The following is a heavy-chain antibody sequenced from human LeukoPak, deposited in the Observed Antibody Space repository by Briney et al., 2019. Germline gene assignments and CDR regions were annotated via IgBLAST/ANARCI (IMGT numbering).Heavy chain of an antibody. Sequence: SETLSLTCTVSGGSISSYYWCWIRQPAGKGLEWIGRIYTSGSTNYNPSLKSRVTMSVDTSKNQFSLKLSSVTAADTAVYYCARDIYPYYYGSGIYPNLNYYYGMDVWGQGTTVTVSS. V-gene: IGHV4-4*07. D-gene: IGHD3-10*01. CDR3: ARDIYPYYYGSGIYPNLNYYYGMDV. J-gene: IGHJ6*02. CDR1: GGSISSYY. CDR2: IYTSGST.